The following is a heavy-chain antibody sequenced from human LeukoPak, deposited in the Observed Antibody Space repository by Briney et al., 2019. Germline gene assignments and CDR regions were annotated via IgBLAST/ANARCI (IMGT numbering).Heavy chain of an antibody. J-gene: IGHJ4*02. CDR1: VFTFSHYW. CDR2: INQDGSEE. V-gene: IGHV3-7*03. CDR3: ARDSGRFYIDY. Sequence: GGSLRLSCAASVFTFSHYWMTWVRQAPGKGLEWVANINQDGSEEFYVDSLKGRFTISRDNAKNSLYLQINSLRADDTAIYYCARDSGRFYIDYWGQGTLVTVSS. D-gene: IGHD1-26*01.